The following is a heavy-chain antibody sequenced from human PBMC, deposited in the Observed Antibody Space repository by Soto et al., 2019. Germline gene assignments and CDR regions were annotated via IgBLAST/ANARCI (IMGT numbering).Heavy chain of an antibody. CDR2: IYPGDSDT. D-gene: IGHD2-2*01. CDR1: GYSFTSYW. V-gene: IGHV5-51*01. CDR3: ARHPVIVVVPAAPDY. Sequence: GESLKISCKGSGYSFTSYWIGWVRQMPGKGLEWMGIIYPGDSDTRYSPSFQGQVTISADKSISTAYLQWSSLKASDTAMYYCARHPVIVVVPAAPDYWGQGTLDTVSS. J-gene: IGHJ4*02.